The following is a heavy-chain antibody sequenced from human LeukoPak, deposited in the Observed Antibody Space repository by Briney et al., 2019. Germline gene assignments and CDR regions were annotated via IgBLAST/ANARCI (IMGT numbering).Heavy chain of an antibody. V-gene: IGHV4-34*01. Sequence: SETLSLTCAVYGGSFSGYYWSWIRQPPGKGLEWIGEINHSGSTNYNPSLKSRVTISVDTSKNQFSLKLSSVTAADTAVYYCARARGDYVFDYWGQGTLVTVSS. CDR1: GGSFSGYY. J-gene: IGHJ4*02. D-gene: IGHD4-17*01. CDR2: INHSGST. CDR3: ARARGDYVFDY.